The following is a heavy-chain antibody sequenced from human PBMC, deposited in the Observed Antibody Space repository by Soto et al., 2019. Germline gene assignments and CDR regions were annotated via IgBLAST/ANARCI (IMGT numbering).Heavy chain of an antibody. V-gene: IGHV4-31*03. D-gene: IGHD4-17*01. J-gene: IGHJ5*02. CDR1: GGSISSGGYY. CDR2: IYYSGST. CDR3: ARDWGDSGAPHWFDP. Sequence: QVQLQESGPGLVKPSQTLSLTCTVSGGSISSGGYYWSWIRQHPGKGLEWIGYIYYSGSTYYNPPLKRRLPLXXDXSXXQCAPKLSSVTAADTAVYYCARDWGDSGAPHWFDPWGQGTLVTVSS.